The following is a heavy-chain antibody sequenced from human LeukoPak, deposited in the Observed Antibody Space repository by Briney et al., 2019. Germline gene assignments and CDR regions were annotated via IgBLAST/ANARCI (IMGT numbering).Heavy chain of an antibody. CDR2: ISSSSSII. V-gene: IGHV3-48*01. Sequence: PGGSLRLSCAASGFTFSSYSMNWVRQAPGKGLEWVSYISSSSSIISHADSVRGRFTISRDNAKNSLYLQMNSLRAEDTAEYYCARLLVRWSIDFWGQGTLVTVSS. CDR1: GFTFSSYS. J-gene: IGHJ4*02. D-gene: IGHD4-23*01. CDR3: ARLLVRWSIDF.